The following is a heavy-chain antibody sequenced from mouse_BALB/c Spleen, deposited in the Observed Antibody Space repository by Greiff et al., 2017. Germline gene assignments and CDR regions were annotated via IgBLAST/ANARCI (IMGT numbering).Heavy chain of an antibody. J-gene: IGHJ2*01. Sequence: VQLQQSGAELVRPGALVKLSCKASGFNIKDYYMHWVKQRPEQGLEWIGWIDPENGNTIYDPKFQGKASITADTSSNTAYLQLSSLTSEDTAVYYCARYGSSYHYWGQGTTLTVSS. D-gene: IGHD1-1*01. CDR1: GFNIKDYY. V-gene: IGHV14-1*02. CDR3: ARYGSSYHY. CDR2: IDPENGNT.